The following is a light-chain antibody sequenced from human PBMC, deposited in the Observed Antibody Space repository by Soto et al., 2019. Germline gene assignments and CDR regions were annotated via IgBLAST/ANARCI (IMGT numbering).Light chain of an antibody. Sequence: QSVLTQPPSVSGAPGQRVTISCIGRSSNIGAGYDVHWYQQLPGTAPKLLIYGNSNRPSGVPDRFSGSKSGTSASLAITGLHAEDEAVYYCQSYDSSLSGVVFGGGTKLTVL. CDR1: SSNIGAGYD. J-gene: IGLJ2*01. CDR3: QSYDSSLSGVV. V-gene: IGLV1-40*01. CDR2: GNS.